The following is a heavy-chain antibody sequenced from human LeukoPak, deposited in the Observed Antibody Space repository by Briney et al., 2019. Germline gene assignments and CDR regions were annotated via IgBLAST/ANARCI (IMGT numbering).Heavy chain of an antibody. Sequence: PGGSLRLSCAASGFTFSNSWMHWVRQAPGKGLVWVSRINSDGGLTTYADSVQGRFTISRDNAKNTLYLQMSSLRAEDTAVYYCARQPLIGGQGTMVTVSS. CDR1: GFTFSNSW. CDR3: ARQPLI. V-gene: IGHV3-74*01. D-gene: IGHD1-14*01. J-gene: IGHJ3*02. CDR2: INSDGGLT.